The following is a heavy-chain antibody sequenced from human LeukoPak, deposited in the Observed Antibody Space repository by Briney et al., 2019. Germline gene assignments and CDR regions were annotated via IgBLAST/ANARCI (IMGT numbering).Heavy chain of an antibody. V-gene: IGHV4-61*09. Sequence: SETLSLTCTVSGGSISSGSYYWSWIRQPAGKGLEWIGHIYTSGSTNYNPSLKSRVTISVDTSKNQFSLKLSSVTAADTAVYYCARGYGDYRPLDYWGQGTLVTVSS. D-gene: IGHD4-17*01. CDR1: GGSISSGSYY. J-gene: IGHJ4*02. CDR2: IYTSGST. CDR3: ARGYGDYRPLDY.